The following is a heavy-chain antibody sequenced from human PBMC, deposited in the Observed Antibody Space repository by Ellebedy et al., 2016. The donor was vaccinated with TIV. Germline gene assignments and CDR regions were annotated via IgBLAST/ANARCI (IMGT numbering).Heavy chain of an antibody. Sequence: ASVKVSXXASGYTFTGYYMHWVRQAPGQGLEWMGWINPNSGGTNYAQKFQGWVTMTRDTSISTAYMEVSRLTSDDTAVYYCTRGVVTDGLDIWGQGTMVTVSS. J-gene: IGHJ3*02. D-gene: IGHD3-10*01. CDR3: TRGVVTDGLDI. CDR1: GYTFTGYY. CDR2: INPNSGGT. V-gene: IGHV1-2*04.